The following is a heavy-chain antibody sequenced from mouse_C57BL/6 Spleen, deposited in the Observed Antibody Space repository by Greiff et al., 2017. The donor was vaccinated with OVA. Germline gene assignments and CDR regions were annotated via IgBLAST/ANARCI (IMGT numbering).Heavy chain of an antibody. Sequence: QVQLQQSGAELVRPGASVKLSCKASGYTFTDYYINWVKQRPGQGLEWIARIYPGSGNTYYNEKFKGKATLTAEKSSSTAYMQLSSLTSEDSAVYFCARFDDYDYFDYWGQGTTLTVSS. CDR1: GYTFTDYY. CDR2: IYPGSGNT. V-gene: IGHV1-76*01. J-gene: IGHJ2*01. CDR3: ARFDDYDYFDY. D-gene: IGHD2-4*01.